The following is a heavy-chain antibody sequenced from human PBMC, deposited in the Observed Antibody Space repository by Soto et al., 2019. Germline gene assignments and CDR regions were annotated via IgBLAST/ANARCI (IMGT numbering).Heavy chain of an antibody. D-gene: IGHD4-4*01. CDR2: ISAYNGNT. V-gene: IGHV1-18*01. J-gene: IGHJ6*02. CDR3: ARDLTYSNYYYYGMHV. CDR1: GYTFTSYG. Sequence: ASVKVSCKASGYTFTSYGISWVRQAPGQGLEWMGWISAYNGNTNYAQKLQGSVTMTTDTSTSTAYMELRSLRSDDTAVYYCARDLTYSNYYYYGMHVWGQANTVTVS.